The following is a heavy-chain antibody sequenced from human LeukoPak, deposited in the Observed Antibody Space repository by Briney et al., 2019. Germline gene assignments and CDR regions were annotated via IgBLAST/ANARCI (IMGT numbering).Heavy chain of an antibody. D-gene: IGHD4-17*01. CDR3: AKDLTTVTSRGDY. CDR2: IRYDGSNK. Sequence: PGRSLRLSCAASGFTFSSYAMHWVRQAPGKGLEWMAFIRYDGSNKYYADSVKGRFTISRDNSKNTLYLQMNSLTPDDTAVYYCAKDLTTVTSRGDYWGQGSLVTVSS. V-gene: IGHV3-30*02. J-gene: IGHJ4*02. CDR1: GFTFSSYA.